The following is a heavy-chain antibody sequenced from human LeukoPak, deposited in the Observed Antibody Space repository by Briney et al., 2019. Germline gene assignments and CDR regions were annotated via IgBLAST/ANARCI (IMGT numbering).Heavy chain of an antibody. CDR3: ARGIAAAADY. Sequence: GSLRLSCAASGFTFSSYAMHWVRQAPGKGLEWVAVISYDGSNKYYADSVKGRFTISRDNSKNTLYLQVNSLRAEDTAVYYCARGIAAAADYRGQGTLVTVSS. V-gene: IGHV3-30-3*01. D-gene: IGHD6-13*01. J-gene: IGHJ4*02. CDR2: ISYDGSNK. CDR1: GFTFSSYA.